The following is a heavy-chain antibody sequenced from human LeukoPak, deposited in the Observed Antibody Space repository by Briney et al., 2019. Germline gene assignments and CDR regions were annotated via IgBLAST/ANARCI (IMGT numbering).Heavy chain of an antibody. CDR2: MNPNSGGT. Sequence: VASVKVSCKASGYTFTSYDINWVRQATGQGLEWMGWMNPNSGGTNYAQKFQGRVTMTRDTSISTAYMELSRLRSDDTAVYYCARASDYGDFDYWGQGTLVTVSS. V-gene: IGHV1-2*02. CDR1: GYTFTSYD. J-gene: IGHJ4*02. CDR3: ARASDYGDFDY. D-gene: IGHD4-17*01.